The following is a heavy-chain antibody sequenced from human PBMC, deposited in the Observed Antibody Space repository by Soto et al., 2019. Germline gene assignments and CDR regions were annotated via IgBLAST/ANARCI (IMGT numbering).Heavy chain of an antibody. V-gene: IGHV4-61*01. CDR3: ARAHSGYEPLGMDV. J-gene: IGHJ6*02. D-gene: IGHD5-12*01. CDR1: GCSVISVSYY. Sequence: QVQLQESGPELVKPSETLSLTCTVSGCSVISVSYYWSWIRQPPGKGLEWVGCIYDTGSGDYNPSLKSRVTISVHTSKRQVSLRLNSVTAADTAVYYCARAHSGYEPLGMDVCGHGPTVTV. CDR2: IYDTGSG.